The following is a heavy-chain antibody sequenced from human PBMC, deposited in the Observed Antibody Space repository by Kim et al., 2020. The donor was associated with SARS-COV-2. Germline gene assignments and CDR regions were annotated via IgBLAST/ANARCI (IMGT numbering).Heavy chain of an antibody. CDR1: GFTFDDYA. V-gene: IGHV3-43*02. CDR3: AKDMAKDYYGSGKNYYGMGV. J-gene: IGHJ6*01. D-gene: IGHD3-10*01. Sequence: GGSLRLSCAASGFTFDDYAMHWVRQAPGKGLEWVSLISGDGGSTYYADSVKGRFTISRDNSKNSLYLQMNSLRTEDTALYYCAKDMAKDYYGSGKNYYGMGVWGKGPRSPSPQ. CDR2: ISGDGGST.